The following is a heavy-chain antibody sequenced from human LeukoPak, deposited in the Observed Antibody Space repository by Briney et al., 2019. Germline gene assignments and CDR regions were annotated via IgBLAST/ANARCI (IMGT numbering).Heavy chain of an antibody. Sequence: SETLSLTCTVSGGSISSYYWSWIRQPPGKGLEWIGYIYYSGSTNYNPSLKSRVTISVDTSKNQFSLKLSSVTAADTAVYYCARDNYPNVVPIWGQGTLVTVSS. CDR3: ARDNYPNVVPI. CDR1: GGSISSYY. CDR2: IYYSGST. D-gene: IGHD4-11*01. J-gene: IGHJ4*02. V-gene: IGHV4-59*01.